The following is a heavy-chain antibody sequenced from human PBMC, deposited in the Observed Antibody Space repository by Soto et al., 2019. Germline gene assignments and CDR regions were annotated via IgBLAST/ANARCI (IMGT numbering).Heavy chain of an antibody. CDR3: ARDFYDSSVYKGLFDY. V-gene: IGHV1-18*01. J-gene: IGHJ4*02. CDR1: GYTFTNYG. CDR2: ISAYNGNT. Sequence: ASVKVSCKASGYTFTNYGISWVRQAPGQGLEWMGWISAYNGNTNYAEKLQGRVTMTTDTSTSTAYMELRSLRSDDTAVYYCARDFYDSSVYKGLFDYWGQGTLVTVSS. D-gene: IGHD3-22*01.